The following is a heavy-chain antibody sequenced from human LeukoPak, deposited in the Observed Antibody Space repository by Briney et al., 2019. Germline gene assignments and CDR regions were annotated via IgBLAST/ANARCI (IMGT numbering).Heavy chain of an antibody. J-gene: IGHJ4*02. D-gene: IGHD6-19*01. CDR1: GDSISSTGHY. CDR2: VYFTGSS. Sequence: SETLSLTCTVSGDSISSTGHYWGWIGQPPGKGLEWIGSVYFTGSSFYNPSLKSRVTISVDTSKNQFSLNVASVTAADTAAYYCARQIGGRLVRGFDFWGQGSLVTVSS. CDR3: ARQIGGRLVRGFDF. V-gene: IGHV4-39*01.